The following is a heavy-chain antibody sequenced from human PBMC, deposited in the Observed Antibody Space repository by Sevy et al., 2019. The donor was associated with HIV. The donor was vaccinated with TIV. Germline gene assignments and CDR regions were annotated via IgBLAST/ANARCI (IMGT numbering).Heavy chain of an antibody. CDR1: GFTFISYA. J-gene: IGHJ3*02. V-gene: IGHV3-23*01. CDR2: ISRSGGST. D-gene: IGHD3-16*01. CDR3: ANTSAKGDDAFNI. Sequence: GESLKISCAASGFTFISYAMSWVRQAPGKGLEWVSAISRSGGSTYYADSVKGRFTISRDNSKNTLYLQMNSLRAEDTAVYYCANTSAKGDDAFNIWGQGTMVTVSS.